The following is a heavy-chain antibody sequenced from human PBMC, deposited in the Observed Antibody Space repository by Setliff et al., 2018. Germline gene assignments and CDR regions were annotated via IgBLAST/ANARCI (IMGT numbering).Heavy chain of an antibody. CDR3: ARMSGFLYMDV. J-gene: IGHJ6*03. CDR1: GGTFSDYH. D-gene: IGHD3-3*01. Sequence: SETLSLTCAAYGGTFSDYHWTWIRQSPGKGLEWIGEINHRGSTNYNPSLKSRVTISIDASKKQFSLKLTSVTAADTAVYYCARMSGFLYMDVWGKGTTVTVSS. V-gene: IGHV4-34*01. CDR2: INHRGST.